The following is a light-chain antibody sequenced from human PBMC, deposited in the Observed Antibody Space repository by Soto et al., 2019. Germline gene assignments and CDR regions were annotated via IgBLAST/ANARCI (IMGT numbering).Light chain of an antibody. CDR1: QSVSSNY. CDR3: QHYGRSAYT. J-gene: IGKJ2*01. Sequence: EIVLTQSPGTLSLSPAERATLSCRASQSVSSNYLALYQQKPGQAPRLLIYGASSRATGIPDRFSGSGSGTDFTLTISRLAPEDCAVYYCQHYGRSAYTFGQGTTLEIK. V-gene: IGKV3-20*01. CDR2: GAS.